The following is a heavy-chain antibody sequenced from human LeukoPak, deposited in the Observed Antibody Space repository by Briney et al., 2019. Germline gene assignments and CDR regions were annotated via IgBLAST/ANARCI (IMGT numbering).Heavy chain of an antibody. Sequence: SETLSLTCAVYGGSFSGYYWSWIRQPPGKGLEWIGEINHSGSTNYNPSLKSRVTISVDTSKNQFSLKLSSVTAADTAVYYCARGPGAHRRAPYGMDVWGKGTTVTVSS. CDR1: GGSFSGYY. CDR3: ARGPGAHRRAPYGMDV. CDR2: INHSGST. D-gene: IGHD1-14*01. J-gene: IGHJ6*04. V-gene: IGHV4-34*01.